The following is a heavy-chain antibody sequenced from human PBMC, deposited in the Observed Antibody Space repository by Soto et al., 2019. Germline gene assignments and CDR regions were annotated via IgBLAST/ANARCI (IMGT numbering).Heavy chain of an antibody. J-gene: IGHJ5*02. Sequence: EVQLVESGGGLIQPGGSLRLSCAASGLSVRNNYMRWVRQPPGKGLEWVSLLYTGGATNYADSVKGRFTISRDNSKNTLYRQMNSLRAEDTAVYYCARGGDNVYDWFDPWGQGTLVTVSS. D-gene: IGHD3-10*01. V-gene: IGHV3-53*01. CDR2: LYTGGAT. CDR1: GLSVRNNY. CDR3: ARGGDNVYDWFDP.